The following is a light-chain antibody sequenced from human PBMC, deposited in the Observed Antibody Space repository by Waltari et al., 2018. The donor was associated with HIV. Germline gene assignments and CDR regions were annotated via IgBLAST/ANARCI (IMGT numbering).Light chain of an antibody. V-gene: IGKV3-15*01. Sequence: ELGMTQSPATLSVSPGQRANRSCRASLSVRNNLAWSQQKPGPAPGLLIYGASTRATATPARFSGRWSGAEFTLTISSLQSEDFAVYYCTQYNNWAPWTFGQGTKVEIK. CDR3: TQYNNWAPWT. CDR1: LSVRNN. CDR2: GAS. J-gene: IGKJ1*01.